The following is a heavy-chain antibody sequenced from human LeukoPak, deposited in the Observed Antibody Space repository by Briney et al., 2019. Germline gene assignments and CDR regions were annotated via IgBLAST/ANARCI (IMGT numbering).Heavy chain of an antibody. CDR3: AKDLVAVAAIDPSFDY. CDR1: GFIFSNYA. Sequence: PGGSLRLSCAASGFIFSNYAMGWVRQAPGKGLQWVSGINDSGGRTFYADSVKGRFTISRDNSKNTLYLQMNSLRAEDTAVYYCAKDLVAVAAIDPSFDYWGQGTLVTVSS. D-gene: IGHD6-19*01. CDR2: INDSGGRT. J-gene: IGHJ4*02. V-gene: IGHV3-23*01.